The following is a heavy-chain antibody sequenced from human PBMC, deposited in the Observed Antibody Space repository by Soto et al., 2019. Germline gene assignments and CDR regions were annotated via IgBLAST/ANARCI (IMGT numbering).Heavy chain of an antibody. CDR2: IKEDGSDK. V-gene: IGHV3-7*03. D-gene: IGHD1-1*01. CDR3: ARDAGIDWSSCFDP. CDR1: GFTFSTYW. J-gene: IGHJ5*02. Sequence: PGGSLRLSCVGSGFTFSTYWLSWVRQAPGKGLEWVGNIKEDGSDKNYVDSVKGRFTMSRDNAQNSLYLQMSSLRAEDTAVYYCARDAGIDWSSCFDPWGQGTLVTVSS.